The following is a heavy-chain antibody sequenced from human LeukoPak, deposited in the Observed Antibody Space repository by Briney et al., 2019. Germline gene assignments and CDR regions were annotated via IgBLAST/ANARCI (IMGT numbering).Heavy chain of an antibody. D-gene: IGHD4-17*01. CDR3: AKLYDYGDYGGSFDY. Sequence: GGSRRLSCAASGFTFSSYSMNWVRQAPGKGLEWVSSISSSSSYIYYADSVKGRFTISRDNAKNSLYLQMNSLRAEDTAVYYCAKLYDYGDYGGSFDYWGQGTLVTVSS. CDR1: GFTFSSYS. J-gene: IGHJ4*02. CDR2: ISSSSSYI. V-gene: IGHV3-21*04.